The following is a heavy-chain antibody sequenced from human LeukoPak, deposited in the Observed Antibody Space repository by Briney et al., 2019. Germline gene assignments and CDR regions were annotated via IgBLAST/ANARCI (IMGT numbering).Heavy chain of an antibody. Sequence: GASVKVSCKASGYTFTGYYMHWVRQAPGQGLEWMGWINPNSGGTNYAQKFQGRVAMTRDTSISTAYMELSRLRSDDTAVYYCARDGPAVAGREDAFDIWGQGTMVTVSS. CDR2: INPNSGGT. V-gene: IGHV1-2*02. CDR3: ARDGPAVAGREDAFDI. CDR1: GYTFTGYY. J-gene: IGHJ3*02. D-gene: IGHD6-19*01.